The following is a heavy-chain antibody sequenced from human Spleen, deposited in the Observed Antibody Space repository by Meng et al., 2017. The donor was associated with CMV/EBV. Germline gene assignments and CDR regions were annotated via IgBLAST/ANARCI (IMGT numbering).Heavy chain of an antibody. D-gene: IGHD5-24*01. CDR1: VYRFTNYW. CDR2: IYPGDSDT. Sequence: GESLKISCKASVYRFTNYWIGWVRQMPGKGLEWMGIIYPGDSDTRYSPSFQGQVTISADKSITTAYLQWSSLKASDTAMYYCAKLNGQMAAHYWGQGTLVTVSS. V-gene: IGHV5-51*01. J-gene: IGHJ4*02. CDR3: AKLNGQMAAHY.